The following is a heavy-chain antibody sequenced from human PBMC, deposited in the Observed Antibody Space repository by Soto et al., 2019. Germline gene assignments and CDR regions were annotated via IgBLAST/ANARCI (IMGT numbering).Heavy chain of an antibody. Sequence: PSETLSLTCTVSVGSISSYYWSWIRQPPGKGLEWIGYIYYSGSTNYNPSLKSRVTISVDTSKNQFSLKLSSVTAADTAVYYCASGTIFGVVSYYYYMDVWGKGTTVTVSS. CDR2: IYYSGST. CDR3: ASGTIFGVVSYYYYMDV. J-gene: IGHJ6*03. D-gene: IGHD3-3*01. CDR1: VGSISSYY. V-gene: IGHV4-59*08.